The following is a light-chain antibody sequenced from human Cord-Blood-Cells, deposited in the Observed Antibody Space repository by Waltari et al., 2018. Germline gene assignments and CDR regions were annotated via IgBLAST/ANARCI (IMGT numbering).Light chain of an antibody. CDR2: SNN. V-gene: IGLV1-44*01. CDR3: AAWDDSLNGAV. J-gene: IGLJ7*01. CDR1: SSNIGSNT. Sequence: QSVLTHPPSASGTPGQRVTISCSGSSSNIGSNTVNWYQHLPGTAPKLLIYSNNQRPSGVPDRFSGSKSGTSASLAISGLQSEDEADYYCAAWDDSLNGAVFGGGTHLTVL.